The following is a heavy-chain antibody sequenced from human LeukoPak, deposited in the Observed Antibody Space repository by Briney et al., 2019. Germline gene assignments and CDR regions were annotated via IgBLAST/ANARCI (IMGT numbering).Heavy chain of an antibody. Sequence: SGTLSLTCAVSGGSISSGGYSWSWIRQPPGKGLEWIGYIYHSGSTYYNPSLKSRVTISVDRSKNQFSLKLSSVTAADTAVYYCARGVGYCSSTSCYLDYWGQGTLVTVSS. J-gene: IGHJ4*02. CDR3: ARGVGYCSSTSCYLDY. V-gene: IGHV4-30-2*01. D-gene: IGHD2-2*01. CDR1: GGSISSGGYS. CDR2: IYHSGST.